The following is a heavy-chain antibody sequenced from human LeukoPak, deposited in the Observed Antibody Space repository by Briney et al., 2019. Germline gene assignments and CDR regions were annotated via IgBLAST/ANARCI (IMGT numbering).Heavy chain of an antibody. CDR3: AKDPSFRPGYFYY. CDR1: GFTFSSYG. Sequence: PGGSLRLSCAASGFTFSSYGMHWVRQAPGKGLEWVAFIRYDGSNKYYADSVKGRFTISRDNSKNTLYLQMNSLRAEDTAVYYCAKDPSFRPGYFYYWGQGTLVTVSS. V-gene: IGHV3-30*02. CDR2: IRYDGSNK. J-gene: IGHJ4*02.